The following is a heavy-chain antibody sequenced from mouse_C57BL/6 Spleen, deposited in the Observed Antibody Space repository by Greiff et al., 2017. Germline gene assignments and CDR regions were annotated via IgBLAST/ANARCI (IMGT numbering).Heavy chain of an antibody. CDR3: TRDDYDGNAMDY. Sequence: QVQLKESGAELVRPGASVTLSCKASGYTFTDYEMHWVKQTPVHGLEWIGAIDPETGGTAYNQKFKGKAILTADKSSSTAYMELRSLTSEDSAVYYCTRDDYDGNAMDYWGQGTSVTVSS. J-gene: IGHJ4*01. D-gene: IGHD2-4*01. CDR1: GYTFTDYE. V-gene: IGHV1-15*01. CDR2: IDPETGGT.